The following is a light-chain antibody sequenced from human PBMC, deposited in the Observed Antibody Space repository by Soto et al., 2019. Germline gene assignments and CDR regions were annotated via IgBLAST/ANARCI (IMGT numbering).Light chain of an antibody. J-gene: IGKJ1*01. CDR3: HQHGGSPET. CDR2: GAS. Sequence: EIVLTQSPGTLSLSPGERATLSCRASRSVNNNYLAWYQQKPGHAPRLLIFGASSRATGIPDRFIGSGSGTEFILTISRLEPDDFAIYHCHQHGGSPETFGQGTKVDIK. V-gene: IGKV3-20*01. CDR1: RSVNNNY.